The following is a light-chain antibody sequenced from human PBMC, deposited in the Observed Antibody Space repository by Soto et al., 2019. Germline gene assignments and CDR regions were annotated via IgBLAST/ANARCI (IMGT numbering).Light chain of an antibody. V-gene: IGKV1-27*01. CDR1: QGITIW. J-gene: IGKJ4*01. CDR2: AAS. CDR3: QKYNSVPLT. Sequence: DIRMTQSPSSVSASVGDRVTITCRASQGITIWLAWYQQKPGKVPKLLIYAASTLQSGVPSRFSGSGSGTDFTLTISRLQPEDVATYYCQKYNSVPLTFGGGTKVEIK.